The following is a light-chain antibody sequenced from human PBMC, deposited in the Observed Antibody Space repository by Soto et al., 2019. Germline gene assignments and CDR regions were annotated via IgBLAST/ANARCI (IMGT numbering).Light chain of an antibody. J-gene: IGKJ1*01. CDR3: QYYAASMWR. V-gene: IGKV3-20*01. CDR1: QSVVTSY. CDR2: GAL. Sequence: EVVLTQSPGTLALSPGEGATLSCLAIQSVVTSYLAWYQQRDCQSPKLLIYGALYMAPGIPDMCSGSGTGTDLDLSTRRLDTEYFAVYYCQYYAASMWRFGQG.